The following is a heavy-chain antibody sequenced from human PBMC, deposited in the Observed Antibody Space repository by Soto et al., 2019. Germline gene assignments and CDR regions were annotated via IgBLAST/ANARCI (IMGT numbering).Heavy chain of an antibody. Sequence: QVQLVESGGGVVQPGRSLRLSCAASGFTFSSYAMHWVRQAPGKGLEWVAVISYDGSNKYYADSVKGRFTISRDNSKNXLYLQMNRLRAEDTAVYYCARDPVLAFVAAYYFDYWGQGTLVTVSS. CDR1: GFTFSSYA. V-gene: IGHV3-30-3*01. CDR2: ISYDGSNK. CDR3: ARDPVLAFVAAYYFDY. D-gene: IGHD6-19*01. J-gene: IGHJ4*02.